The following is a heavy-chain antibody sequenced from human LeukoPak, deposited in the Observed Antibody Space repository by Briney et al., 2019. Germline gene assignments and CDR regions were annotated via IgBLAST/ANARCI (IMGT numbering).Heavy chain of an antibody. J-gene: IGHJ4*02. D-gene: IGHD3-10*01. CDR2: VSGSGGTT. Sequence: GGSLRLSCAASGLTFSSYAMSWVRQAPGNGLEWVSGVSGSGGTTYYADSVKGRFTISRDNSKNTLYLQMNSLRAEDTAVYYCASGYSMVRGFDYWGQGTLVTVSS. CDR3: ASGYSMVRGFDY. CDR1: GLTFSSYA. V-gene: IGHV3-23*01.